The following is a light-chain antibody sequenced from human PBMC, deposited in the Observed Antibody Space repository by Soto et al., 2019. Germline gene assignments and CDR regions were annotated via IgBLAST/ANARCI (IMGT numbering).Light chain of an antibody. CDR2: YDS. V-gene: IGLV3-21*04. J-gene: IGLJ1*01. CDR1: NIGSKS. Sequence: SYELTQPPSVSVAPGKTARITCGGNNIGSKSVHWYQQKPGQAPVLVIYYDSDRPSGIPERFSGSNSGNTATLTISRVEAXXXXXXXXQVWDSSSDHLYVFGTGTKLTV. CDR3: QVWDSSSDHLYV.